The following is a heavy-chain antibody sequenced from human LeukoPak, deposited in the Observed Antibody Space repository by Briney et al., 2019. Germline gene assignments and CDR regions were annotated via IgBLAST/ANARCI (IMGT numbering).Heavy chain of an antibody. CDR3: AKVNLQYCSGGNCYGPDY. V-gene: IGHV3-30*18. CDR1: GFTFSSYG. Sequence: GRSLRLSCAASGFTFSSYGMHWVRQAPGKGLEWVAVISYDGSNKYYADSVKGRFTISRDNSKNTLYLQMNSLRAEDTAVYYCAKVNLQYCSGGNCYGPDYWGQGTLVTVSS. J-gene: IGHJ4*02. D-gene: IGHD2-15*01. CDR2: ISYDGSNK.